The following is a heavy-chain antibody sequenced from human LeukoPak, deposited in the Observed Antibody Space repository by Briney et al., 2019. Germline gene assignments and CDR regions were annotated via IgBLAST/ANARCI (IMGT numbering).Heavy chain of an antibody. CDR1: GFTFSSYW. D-gene: IGHD3-22*01. CDR2: INSDGSST. J-gene: IGHJ4*02. V-gene: IGHV3-74*01. Sequence: PGGSLRLSRAASGFTFSSYWMHWVRQAPGKGLVWVSRINSDGSSTSYADSVKGRFTISRDNAKNTLYLQMNSLRAEDTAVYYCAREADYYDSSGYYYFDYWGQGTLVTVSS. CDR3: AREADYYDSSGYYYFDY.